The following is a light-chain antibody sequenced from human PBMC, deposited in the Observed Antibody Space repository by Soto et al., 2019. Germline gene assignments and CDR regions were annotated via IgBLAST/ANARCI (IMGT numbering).Light chain of an antibody. V-gene: IGLV2-23*02. CDR3: CSYAGSSTYV. J-gene: IGLJ1*01. Sequence: QSVLTQPASVSGSPGQSITISCTGTSSDVGSYNLVSWYQQHPGKAPKLMIYGVSKRPSGVSNRFSGSKSGNTASLTISGLQAGDEADYYCCSYAGSSTYVFGTGTKVTVL. CDR2: GVS. CDR1: SSDVGSYNL.